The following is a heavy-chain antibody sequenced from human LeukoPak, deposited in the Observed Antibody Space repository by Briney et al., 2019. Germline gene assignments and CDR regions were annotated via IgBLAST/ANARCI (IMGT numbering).Heavy chain of an antibody. D-gene: IGHD2-2*01. J-gene: IGHJ5*02. V-gene: IGHV4-34*01. CDR1: GGSFSGYY. CDR2: INHSGST. CDR3: ASAVPFDCSSTSCYEFYNWFDP. Sequence: SETLSLTCAVYGGSFSGYYWCWIRQPPGKGLEWIGEINHSGSTNYNPSLKSRVTISVDTSKNQFSLKLSSVTAADTAVYYCASAVPFDCSSTSCYEFYNWFDPWGQGTLVTVSS.